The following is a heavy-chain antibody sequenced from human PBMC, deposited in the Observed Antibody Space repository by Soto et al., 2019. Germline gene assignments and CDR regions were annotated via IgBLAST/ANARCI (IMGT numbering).Heavy chain of an antibody. J-gene: IGHJ4*02. CDR2: IYPGDSDT. CDR1: GDRCISYW. V-gene: IGHV5-51*01. Sequence: GVSLKISGKCSGDRCISYWIGWVSQMPGKGLEWMGIIYPGDSDTRASPSFQGQVTISADKSISTAYLQWSSLKASDTAMYYCARPVPQGDPPYYFDYWGQGTPVPVSS. CDR3: ARPVPQGDPPYYFDY. D-gene: IGHD2-21*02.